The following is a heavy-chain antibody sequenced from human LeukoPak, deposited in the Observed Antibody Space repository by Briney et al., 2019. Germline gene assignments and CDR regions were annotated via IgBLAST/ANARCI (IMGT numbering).Heavy chain of an antibody. CDR1: GGTFSSYA. V-gene: IGHV1-69*06. Sequence: SVKVSCKASGGTFSSYAISWGRQAPGQGLEWMGGIIPIFGTANYAQKFQGRVTMTEDTSTDTAYMELSSLRSEDTAVYYCATVLEKWELLPVDYWGQGTLVTVSS. CDR2: IIPIFGTA. CDR3: ATVLEKWELLPVDY. D-gene: IGHD1-26*01. J-gene: IGHJ4*02.